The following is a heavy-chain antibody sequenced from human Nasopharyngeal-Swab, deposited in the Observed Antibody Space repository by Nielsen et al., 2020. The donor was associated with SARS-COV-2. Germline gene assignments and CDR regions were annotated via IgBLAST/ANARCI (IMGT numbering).Heavy chain of an antibody. Sequence: ASVKISCKASGYTFTSYYMHWVRQATGQGLEWMGIINPSGGSTSYAQKFQGRVTMTRDTSTSTVYMELSSLRSEDTAVYYCAKAMRITMIGYYYYGMDVWGQGTTVTVSS. D-gene: IGHD3-22*01. CDR3: AKAMRITMIGYYYYGMDV. CDR1: GYTFTSYY. V-gene: IGHV1-46*01. CDR2: INPSGGST. J-gene: IGHJ6*02.